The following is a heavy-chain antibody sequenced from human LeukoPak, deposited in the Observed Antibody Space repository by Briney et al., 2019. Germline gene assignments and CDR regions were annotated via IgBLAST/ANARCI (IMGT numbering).Heavy chain of an antibody. V-gene: IGHV3-30-3*01. CDR3: ATIGDRRSGELYRIDY. D-gene: IGHD1-26*01. J-gene: IGHJ4*02. Sequence: GRSLRPSCAASGFTFSNYAMHWVRQAPGEGLERVAVVSYDGSNKYYADSVKGRFTISRDNSKNTLYLQMISLRAEDAAVYYCATIGDRRSGELYRIDYWGQGTLVTVSS. CDR1: GFTFSNYA. CDR2: VSYDGSNK.